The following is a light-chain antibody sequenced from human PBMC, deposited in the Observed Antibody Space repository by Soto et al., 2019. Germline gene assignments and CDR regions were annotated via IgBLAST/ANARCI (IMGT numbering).Light chain of an antibody. Sequence: DIQMTQSPSSLSASVGDRVTITCRASQSISTYLNWYQQKPGRAPKLLIYAASSLQSGVPARFSGSGSGTDFSLTISSLQPDDFATYYCQQSHTTPYTFGQGTKVDIK. CDR1: QSISTY. CDR3: QQSHTTPYT. J-gene: IGKJ2*01. CDR2: AAS. V-gene: IGKV1-39*01.